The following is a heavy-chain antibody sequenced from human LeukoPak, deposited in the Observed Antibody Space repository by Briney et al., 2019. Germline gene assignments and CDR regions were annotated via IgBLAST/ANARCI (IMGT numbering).Heavy chain of an antibody. V-gene: IGHV1-46*01. CDR2: FHPSDLSA. CDR1: GYTFTTNF. CDR3: VRDYVTKWTFDY. D-gene: IGHD1-26*01. Sequence: GASVKISCKTSGYTFTTNFVHWVRQAPGQGLEWMRIFHPSDLSARYAQKFQGRVTLTGDTSTRTVYMELSGLTSEDTALYYCVRDYVTKWTFDYWGQGTLVTVS. J-gene: IGHJ4*02.